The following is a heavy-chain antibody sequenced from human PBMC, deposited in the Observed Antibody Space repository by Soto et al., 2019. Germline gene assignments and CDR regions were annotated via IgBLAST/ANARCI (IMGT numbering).Heavy chain of an antibody. J-gene: IGHJ6*02. CDR3: TTENSGGMDV. CDR1: GFTFNIAW. D-gene: IGHD1-7*01. CDR2: SKSKTDGGTT. V-gene: IGHV3-15*01. Sequence: EVHLVESGGGLVKPGGSLRLSCAASGFTFNIAWMSWVRLAPGRGLEWVGQSKSKTDGGTTYYAAPVKGRFTISRDDSQNTLYLQMNSIKIEDTGIYYCTTENSGGMDVWGQGTTVTVSS.